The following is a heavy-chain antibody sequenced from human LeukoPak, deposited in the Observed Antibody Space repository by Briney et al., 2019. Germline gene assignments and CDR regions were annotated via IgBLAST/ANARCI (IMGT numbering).Heavy chain of an antibody. Sequence: GGSLRLSCAASGFTVSSNYMSWVRQAPGEGLEWVSVIFSGGSTYYADSVKSRFTIPRDNSKNTLYLQMNSLRAEDTAVYYCARDTPPASGYSYGPHYYGMDVWGQGTTVTVPS. J-gene: IGHJ6*02. CDR1: GFTVSSNY. CDR3: ARDTPPASGYSYGPHYYGMDV. CDR2: IFSGGST. V-gene: IGHV3-53*01. D-gene: IGHD5-18*01.